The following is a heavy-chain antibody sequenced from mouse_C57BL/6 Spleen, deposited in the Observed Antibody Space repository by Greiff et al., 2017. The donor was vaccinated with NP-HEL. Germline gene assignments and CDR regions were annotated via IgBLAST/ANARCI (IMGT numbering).Heavy chain of an antibody. D-gene: IGHD1-1*01. CDR3: TRDNYGSKNAMDY. Sequence: EVKVVESGEGLVKPGGSLKLSCAASGFTFSSYAMSWVRQTPEKRLEWVAYISSGGDYIYYADTVKGRFTISRDNARNTLYLQMSSLKSEDTAMYYCTRDNYGSKNAMDYWGQGTSVTVSS. CDR1: GFTFSSYA. J-gene: IGHJ4*01. CDR2: ISSGGDYI. V-gene: IGHV5-9-1*02.